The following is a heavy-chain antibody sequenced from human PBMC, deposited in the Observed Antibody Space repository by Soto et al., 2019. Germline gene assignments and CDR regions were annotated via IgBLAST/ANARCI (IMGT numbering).Heavy chain of an antibody. CDR2: IIPIFGTT. V-gene: IGHV1-69*12. CDR3: ARAMATLTHDAFYF. Sequence: QVQLVQSGAEVKKPGSSVKVSCKASGGTFSSYAISWVRQAPGQGLEWMGGIIPIFGTTNYAQKFQGRVTITAHYSPSPAYMALSSLRSEDTAVYYCARAMATLTHDAFYFWGQGTVVTLSS. CDR1: GGTFSSYA. J-gene: IGHJ3*01. D-gene: IGHD5-18*01.